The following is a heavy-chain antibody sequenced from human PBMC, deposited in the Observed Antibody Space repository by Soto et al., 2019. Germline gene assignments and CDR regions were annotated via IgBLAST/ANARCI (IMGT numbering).Heavy chain of an antibody. Sequence: QITLKESGPTLVKPTQTLTLTCTFSGFSLSTSGVGVGWIRQPPGKALEWLALIYWDDDKRYSPSLKSRLTISKDTSKNQVVLTMTSRDPVDTATYYCAHIPNRGYYDSSGYYLAEYFQHWGQGTLVTVSS. CDR1: GFSLSTSGVG. CDR2: IYWDDDK. J-gene: IGHJ1*01. V-gene: IGHV2-5*02. D-gene: IGHD3-22*01. CDR3: AHIPNRGYYDSSGYYLAEYFQH.